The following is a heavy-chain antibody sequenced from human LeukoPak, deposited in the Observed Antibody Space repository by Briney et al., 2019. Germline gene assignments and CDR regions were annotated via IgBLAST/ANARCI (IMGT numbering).Heavy chain of an antibody. V-gene: IGHV3-20*04. CDR1: GFTFDDYG. Sequence: GGSLRLSCAVSGFTFDDYGMSWVRQAPGKGLEWVSGINWNGGSTGYADSVKGRFTISRDNAKNSLYLQMNSLRAEDTASYYCARAFKYSMSGYYFDYWGQGTLVTVSS. CDR3: ARAFKYSMSGYYFDY. CDR2: INWNGGST. D-gene: IGHD2-21*01. J-gene: IGHJ4*02.